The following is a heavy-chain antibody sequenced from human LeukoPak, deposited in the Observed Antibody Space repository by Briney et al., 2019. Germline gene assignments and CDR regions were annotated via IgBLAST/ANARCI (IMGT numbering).Heavy chain of an antibody. Sequence: ESGPTLVKPTQTLTLTCTFSGFSLSTSGVGVGWIRQPPGKALEWLALIYWDDDKRYSPSLKSRLTITKDTSKNQVVLTMTNMDPVDTATYYCAHRLKSGYCSSTSCSMDENYFDYWGQGTLVTVPS. CDR3: AHRLKSGYCSSTSCSMDENYFDY. CDR1: GFSLSTSGVG. J-gene: IGHJ4*02. D-gene: IGHD2-2*01. V-gene: IGHV2-5*02. CDR2: IYWDDDK.